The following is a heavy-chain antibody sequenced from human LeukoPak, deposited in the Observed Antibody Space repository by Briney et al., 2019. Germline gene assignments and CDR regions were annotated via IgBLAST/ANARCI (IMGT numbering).Heavy chain of an antibody. V-gene: IGHV3-23*01. J-gene: IGHJ6*02. CDR2: IRGGGALT. Sequence: GGSLRLSCEASGFPFRNYAMSWVRQAPGKGLEGVSYIRGGGALTHYADFVKGRFTTSRDNSKNTLYLQMNSLRAEDTAVYYCAKDKGNYGMDVWGQGTTVTVSS. CDR1: GFPFRNYA. CDR3: AKDKGNYGMDV.